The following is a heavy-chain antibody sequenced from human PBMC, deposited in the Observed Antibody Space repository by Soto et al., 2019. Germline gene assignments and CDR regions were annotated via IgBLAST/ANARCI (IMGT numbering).Heavy chain of an antibody. J-gene: IGHJ4*02. Sequence: PSETLSLTCTVSGGSISSYYWSWIRQPPGKGLEWIGYIYYSGSTNYNPSLKSRVTISVDTSKNQFSLKLSSVTAADTAVYYCARELGATSTLDYWGQGTLVTVS. CDR2: IYYSGST. V-gene: IGHV4-59*01. CDR3: ARELGATSTLDY. D-gene: IGHD1-26*01. CDR1: GGSISSYY.